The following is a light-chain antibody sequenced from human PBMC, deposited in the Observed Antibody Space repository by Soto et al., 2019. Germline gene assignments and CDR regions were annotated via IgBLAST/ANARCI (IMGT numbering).Light chain of an antibody. Sequence: QAVVTQPPSVSGAPGQRVTISCIGATSDVHWYQHLPGTAPKLLIYGNNNRPSGVPDRFSGSKSGTSASLAITGLQAEDEADYYCQSFDSSLSALYVFGTGTKXTV. CDR1: GATSD. J-gene: IGLJ1*01. CDR3: QSFDSSLSALYV. V-gene: IGLV1-40*01. CDR2: GNN.